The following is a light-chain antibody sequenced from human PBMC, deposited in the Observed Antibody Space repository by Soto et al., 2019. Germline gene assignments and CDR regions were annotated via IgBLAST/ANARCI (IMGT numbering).Light chain of an antibody. CDR3: QQYDSSPRT. V-gene: IGKV3-20*01. CDR2: GAS. Sequence: EIVLTQSPGTLSLSPGEIATLSCSASQSVSSSYLAWYQQKPGQAPGLLIYGASSRATSIPDRFSGSGSGTDFTLTISRLEPEDFAVYYCQQYDSSPRTFGQGTKVDIK. CDR1: QSVSSSY. J-gene: IGKJ1*01.